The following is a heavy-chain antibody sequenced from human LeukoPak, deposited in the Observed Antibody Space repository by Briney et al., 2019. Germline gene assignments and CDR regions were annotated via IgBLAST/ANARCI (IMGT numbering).Heavy chain of an antibody. Sequence: SETLSLTCAVSGGSISSRNWWSWVRQPPGKGLEWIGEIYQSGTANYKPSLRRRVIISIDKSKNEFSLKMTSVTAADTAVYYCARAGCSGGSCYESRGAFDIWGQGTMVTVSS. CDR3: ARAGCSGGSCYESRGAFDI. CDR2: IYQSGTA. CDR1: GGSISSRNW. J-gene: IGHJ3*02. V-gene: IGHV4-4*02. D-gene: IGHD2-15*01.